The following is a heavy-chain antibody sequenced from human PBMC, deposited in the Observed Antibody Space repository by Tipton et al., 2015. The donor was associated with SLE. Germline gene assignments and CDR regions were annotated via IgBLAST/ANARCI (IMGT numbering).Heavy chain of an antibody. CDR3: ARVRGRGYFQR. J-gene: IGHJ1*01. CDR1: GGSISSYY. Sequence: TLSLTCTVSGGSISSYYWSWIRQPPGKGLEWIGYIYYSGSTNYNPSLKSRVTISVDTSKNQFSLKLSSVTAADAAVYYCARVRGRGYFQRWGQGTLVGVSS. CDR2: IYYSGST. D-gene: IGHD3-10*01. V-gene: IGHV4-59*01.